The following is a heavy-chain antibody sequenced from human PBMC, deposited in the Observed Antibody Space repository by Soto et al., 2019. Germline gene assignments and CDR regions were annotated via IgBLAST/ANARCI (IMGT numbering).Heavy chain of an antibody. Sequence: GGSLRLSCVASGFTFSSYSMSWVRQAPGKGLEWVSGFRSGGDDGTTYYADSVKGRFTISRDNSKNTLFLQMNSLRAEDTAIYYCAKKVNSGPGSQYFDYWGQGTLVTVSS. D-gene: IGHD3-10*01. CDR1: GFTFSSYS. V-gene: IGHV3-23*01. J-gene: IGHJ4*02. CDR3: AKKVNSGPGSQYFDY. CDR2: FRSGGDDGTT.